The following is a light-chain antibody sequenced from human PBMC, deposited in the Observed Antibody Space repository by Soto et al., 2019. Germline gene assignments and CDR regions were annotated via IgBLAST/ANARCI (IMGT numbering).Light chain of an antibody. Sequence: QTVVTQPPSVSGAPGQRVTISCTGSSSNIGAGYDVHWYQQLPGTAPKLLIYGNSNRPSGVPDRFSGSKSGTSASLAITGLQAEDEADYYCQSYDSSRVFGGGTQLTVL. V-gene: IGLV1-40*01. CDR3: QSYDSSRV. CDR1: SSNIGAGYD. CDR2: GNS. J-gene: IGLJ7*01.